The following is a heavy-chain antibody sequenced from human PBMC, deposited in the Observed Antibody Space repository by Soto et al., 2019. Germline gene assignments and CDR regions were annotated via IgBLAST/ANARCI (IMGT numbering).Heavy chain of an antibody. CDR2: MSYDGSNE. Sequence: QVQLVESGGGVVQPGRSLRLSCAAYGFTFSHYAMHWVRHAPGKGLEWVALMSYDGSNEYYADSVKGRFTISRDNSKNTLYLQMNSLRAEDTAVYYCAKDGSHNFDYWGQGTLDTVSS. CDR1: GFTFSHYA. CDR3: AKDGSHNFDY. D-gene: IGHD1-26*01. V-gene: IGHV3-30*18. J-gene: IGHJ4*02.